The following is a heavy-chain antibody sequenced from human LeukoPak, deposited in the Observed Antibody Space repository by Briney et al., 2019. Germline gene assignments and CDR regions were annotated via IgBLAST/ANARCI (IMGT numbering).Heavy chain of an antibody. Sequence: SQTLSLTCTVSGGSISSGGYYWSWIRQHPGKGLEWTGYIYYSGNTYYNPSLKSRVTISIDTSKNQFSLKLNSVTAADTAVYYCARSLRVSVAGTDTFDIWGQGTVVTVSS. V-gene: IGHV4-30-4*08. CDR1: GGSISSGGYY. J-gene: IGHJ3*02. CDR2: IYYSGNT. D-gene: IGHD6-19*01. CDR3: ARSLRVSVAGTDTFDI.